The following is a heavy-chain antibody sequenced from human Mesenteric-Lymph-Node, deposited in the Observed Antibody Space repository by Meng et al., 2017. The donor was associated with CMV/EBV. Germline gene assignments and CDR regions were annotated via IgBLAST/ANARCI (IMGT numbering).Heavy chain of an antibody. CDR1: GFTFSNSD. Sequence: GESLKISCAASGFTFSNSDMNWVRQAPGKGLEWVANIKEDGSEKYYVDSVKGRFTISRDNAKNSLYLQMNSLRAEDTAVYYCAPGTVFDPWGQGTQVTVSS. V-gene: IGHV3-7*01. CDR3: APGTVFDP. J-gene: IGHJ5*02. D-gene: IGHD4-17*01. CDR2: IKEDGSEK.